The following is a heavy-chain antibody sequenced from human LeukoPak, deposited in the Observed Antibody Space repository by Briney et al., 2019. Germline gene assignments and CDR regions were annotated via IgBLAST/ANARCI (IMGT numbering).Heavy chain of an antibody. V-gene: IGHV1-2*02. CDR1: GYTFTSYG. D-gene: IGHD2-2*01. CDR2: INPNSGGT. Sequence: GASVKVSCKASGYTFTSYGISWVRQAPGQGLEWMGWINPNSGGTNYAQKFQGRVTMTRDTSISTAYMELSRLRSDDTAVYYCARTGYCSSTSCYGGRRLFDYWGQGTLVTVSS. CDR3: ARTGYCSSTSCYGGRRLFDY. J-gene: IGHJ4*02.